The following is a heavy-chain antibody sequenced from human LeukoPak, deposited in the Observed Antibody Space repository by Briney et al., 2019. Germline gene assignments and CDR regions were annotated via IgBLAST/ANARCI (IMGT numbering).Heavy chain of an antibody. CDR2: INPNSGGT. Sequence: VASVKVSCKASGYTVTGYYMHWVRQAPGQGLEWMGWINPNSGGTNYAQKFQGRVTMTRDTSISTAYMELSRLRSYDTAVYYCARVKLIAAAGTSMDVWGQGPTVTVSS. J-gene: IGHJ6*02. CDR1: GYTVTGYY. CDR3: ARVKLIAAAGTSMDV. D-gene: IGHD6-13*01. V-gene: IGHV1-2*02.